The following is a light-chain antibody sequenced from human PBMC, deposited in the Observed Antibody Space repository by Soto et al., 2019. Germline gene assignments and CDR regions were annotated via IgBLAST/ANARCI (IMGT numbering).Light chain of an antibody. J-gene: IGLJ2*01. V-gene: IGLV2-23*01. CDR2: EGS. CDR3: SSYAASSTPVV. CDR1: SSDVGSYNL. Sequence: QSALTQPASVSGSPGQSITISCTGTSSDVGSYNLVSWYQHHPGKAPKLMIYEGSKRPSGVSNRFSGSKSGNMASLTISGLQAEDEADYYCSSYAASSTPVVFGGGTKLTVL.